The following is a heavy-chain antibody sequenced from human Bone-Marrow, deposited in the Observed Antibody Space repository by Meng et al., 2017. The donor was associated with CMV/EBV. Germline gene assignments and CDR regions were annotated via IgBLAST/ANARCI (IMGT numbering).Heavy chain of an antibody. CDR3: ARVKGDTAMVGDAFDI. CDR1: GYTFTGYY. CDR2: INPNSGGT. J-gene: IGHJ3*02. D-gene: IGHD5-18*01. Sequence: ASVNVSCKASGYTFTGYYMHWVRQAPGQGLEWMGWINPNSGGTNYAQKFQGRVTMTRDTSISTAYMELSRLRSDDTAVYYCARVKGDTAMVGDAFDIWGQGTMVTVSS. V-gene: IGHV1-2*02.